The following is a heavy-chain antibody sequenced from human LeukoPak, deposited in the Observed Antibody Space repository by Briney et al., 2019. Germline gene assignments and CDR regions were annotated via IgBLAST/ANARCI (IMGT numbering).Heavy chain of an antibody. J-gene: IGHJ4*02. CDR1: GYTFTING. V-gene: IGHV1-2*02. Sequence: GASVTLSFTASGYTFTINGISWVRQAPGQGLEWLGLINPNSGVTIYTKKCQARVTLPRSTSISTAYTGLSRLRSDNTAVYYCAREYYDSSAYNQEAIDYWGQGTLVTVSS. CDR2: INPNSGVT. D-gene: IGHD3-22*01. CDR3: AREYYDSSAYNQEAIDY.